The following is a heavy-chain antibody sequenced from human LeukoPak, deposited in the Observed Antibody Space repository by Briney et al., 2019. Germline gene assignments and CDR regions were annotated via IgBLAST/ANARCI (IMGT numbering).Heavy chain of an antibody. CDR2: INWNGGST. J-gene: IGHJ4*02. CDR1: GFTFDDYG. CDR3: ASYDSSGYEHPY. V-gene: IGHV3-20*04. D-gene: IGHD3-22*01. Sequence: GGSLRLSCAASGFTFDDYGMSWVRQARGKGMEWVSGINWNGGSTGYADSVKGRFTISRDNAKNSLYLQMNSLRAEDTALYYCASYDSSGYEHPYWGQGTLVTVSS.